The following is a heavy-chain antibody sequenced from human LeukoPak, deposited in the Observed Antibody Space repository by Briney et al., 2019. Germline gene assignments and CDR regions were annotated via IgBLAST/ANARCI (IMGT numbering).Heavy chain of an antibody. V-gene: IGHV4-39*01. D-gene: IGHD6-19*01. CDR2: IYYSGST. J-gene: IGHJ3*02. CDR3: ARRGVCSSGRMQNAFDI. Sequence: SETLSLTCTVSGGSISSSSYYWGWIRQPPGKGLEWIGSIYYSGSTYYNPSLKSRVTISVDTSKNQFSLKLSSVTAADTAVYYCARRGVCSSGRMQNAFDIWGQGTMVTVSS. CDR1: GGSISSSSYY.